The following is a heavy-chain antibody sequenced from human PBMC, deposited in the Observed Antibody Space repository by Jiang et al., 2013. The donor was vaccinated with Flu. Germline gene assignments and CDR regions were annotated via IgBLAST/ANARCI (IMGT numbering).Heavy chain of an antibody. Sequence: GLVKPSGTLSLTCTVSVGSISGYYWAWIRQSPGKGLEWLGYIYYSGDTKYNPSLKSRVTISVDTPKNQFSLKLSPVTAADTAVYYCARQDGISVAKFDFWGQGALVTVSS. V-gene: IGHV4-59*08. CDR3: ARQDGISVAKFDF. J-gene: IGHJ4*02. D-gene: IGHD6-19*01. CDR1: VGSISGYY. CDR2: IYYSGDT.